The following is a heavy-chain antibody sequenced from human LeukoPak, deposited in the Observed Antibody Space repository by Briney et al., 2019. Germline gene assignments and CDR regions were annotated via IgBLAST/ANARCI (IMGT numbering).Heavy chain of an antibody. Sequence: ASVKVSCKASGYTFTGYYMHWVRQAPGQGLEWMGWINPNSGGTNYAQKFQGRVTMTRDTSISTAYMELSRLRSDDTAVYYCARSSLWFGELFTIDYWGQGTLVTVSS. CDR3: ARSSLWFGELFTIDY. CDR1: GYTFTGYY. V-gene: IGHV1-2*02. J-gene: IGHJ4*02. D-gene: IGHD3-10*01. CDR2: INPNSGGT.